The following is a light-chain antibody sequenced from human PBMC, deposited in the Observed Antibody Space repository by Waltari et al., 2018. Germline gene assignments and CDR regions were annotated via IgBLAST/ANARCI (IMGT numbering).Light chain of an antibody. V-gene: IGKV3-20*01. CDR1: QSVNNY. CDR2: GAS. Sequence: EIVLTQSPGTLSLSPGERATLSCRASQSVNNYLAWFQQKPGQAPRLLIHGASSRATGIPDRISGSGSGTDFTLTISGLEPQDFAVYYCQQYSGSPLTFGPGTKVDIK. J-gene: IGKJ3*01. CDR3: QQYSGSPLT.